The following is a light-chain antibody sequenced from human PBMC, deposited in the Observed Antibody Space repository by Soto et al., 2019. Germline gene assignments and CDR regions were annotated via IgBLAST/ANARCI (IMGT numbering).Light chain of an antibody. CDR2: GAS. CDR3: QQYTNWPLT. V-gene: IGKV3-15*01. J-gene: IGKJ4*01. Sequence: EIAMTQSPATLSVSPGERATLSCRASQSVYSNLAWYQQKPGQAPRLLIYGASTRATGIPARFSGSGSGTEFTVPISSLQSEDFAVYYCQQYTNWPLTFGGGTKVEIK. CDR1: QSVYSN.